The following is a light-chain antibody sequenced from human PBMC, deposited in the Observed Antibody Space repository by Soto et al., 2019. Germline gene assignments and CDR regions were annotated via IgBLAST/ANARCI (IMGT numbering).Light chain of an antibody. V-gene: IGKV3-20*01. CDR3: QQYGGSPLVT. Sequence: EIVLTQSPGTLSLSPGERATLSCRASQSVSSSSLAWYQQKPGQAPRLLVYGASSRATGIPDRFSGSGSGTEFTLTISRLEAEDFAVYYCQQYGGSPLVTFGQGTKLEIK. J-gene: IGKJ2*01. CDR2: GAS. CDR1: QSVSSSS.